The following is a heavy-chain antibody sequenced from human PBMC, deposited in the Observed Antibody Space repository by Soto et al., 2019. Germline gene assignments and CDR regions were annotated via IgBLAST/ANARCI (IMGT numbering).Heavy chain of an antibody. D-gene: IGHD2-8*01. J-gene: IGHJ3*02. Sequence: QVQLVQPGAEVKQPGASVKVSCKSSGYTFTHYAMHWVRQAPGPGLEWLGWINTDNGNTAFSQKIQGRVSITMDTSASTAYVELSSLTSEVTAVYYCARQGDSRILRDTFDIWGQGTLVTVAS. V-gene: IGHV1-3*04. CDR2: INTDNGNT. CDR3: ARQGDSRILRDTFDI. CDR1: GYTFTHYA.